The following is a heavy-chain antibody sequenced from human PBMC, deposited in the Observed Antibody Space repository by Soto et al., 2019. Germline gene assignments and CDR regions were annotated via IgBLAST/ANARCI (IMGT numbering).Heavy chain of an antibody. CDR1: GFTFSRYG. CDR2: IWYDGSNI. V-gene: IGHV3-33*01. J-gene: IGHJ4*02. Sequence: PGGSLRLSCAASGFTFSRYGMHWVRQAPGRGLEWVAVIWYDGSNIYYADSVKGRFTISRDNSKDTLDLQMNSLRAEDTAVYYCARGPSSLTRFDYWGQGTLVTVSS. CDR3: ARGPSSLTRFDY. D-gene: IGHD2-2*01.